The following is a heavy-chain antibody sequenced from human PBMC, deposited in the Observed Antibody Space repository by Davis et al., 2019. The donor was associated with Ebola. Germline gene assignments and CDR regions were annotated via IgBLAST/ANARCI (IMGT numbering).Heavy chain of an antibody. CDR2: ISAYNGNT. CDR1: GYTFTSYG. V-gene: IGHV1-18*04. J-gene: IGHJ6*02. CDR3: ARDYRGGDYVGLPNHYYYYGMDV. Sequence: ASVQVSCNASGYTFTSYGISWVRQAPGQGPDWMGWISAYNGNTNYAQKLQGRVTMTTDTSTSTAYMELRSLRSDDTAVYYCARDYRGGDYVGLPNHYYYYGMDVWGQGTTVTVSS. D-gene: IGHD4-23*01.